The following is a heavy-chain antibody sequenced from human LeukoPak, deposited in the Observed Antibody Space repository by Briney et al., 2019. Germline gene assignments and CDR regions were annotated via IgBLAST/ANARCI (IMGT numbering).Heavy chain of an antibody. CDR1: GFTFSSYG. J-gene: IGHJ6*03. CDR2: ISYDGSNK. CDR3: AKIGGYSSSWYKPDYYYYYMDV. Sequence: GGSLRLSCAASGFTFSSYGMHWVRQAPGKGLEWVAVISYDGSNKYYADSVKGRSTISRDNSKNTLYLQMNSLRAEDTAVYYCAKIGGYSSSWYKPDYYYYYMDVWGKGTTVTVSS. D-gene: IGHD6-13*01. V-gene: IGHV3-30*18.